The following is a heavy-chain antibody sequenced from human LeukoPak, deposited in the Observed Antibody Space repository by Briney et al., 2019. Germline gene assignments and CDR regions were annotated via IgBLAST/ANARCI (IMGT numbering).Heavy chain of an antibody. V-gene: IGHV3-7*03. CDR3: ARSGALRYFDWLLDRLEKRYPNWFDP. J-gene: IGHJ5*02. CDR2: IKQDGSEK. D-gene: IGHD3-9*01. Sequence: PGGSLRLSCAASGFTFSSYWMSWVRQAPGKGLEWVANIKQDGSEKYYVDSVKGRFTISRDNAKNSLYLQMNSLRAEDTAVYYCARSGALRYFDWLLDRLEKRYPNWFDPWGQGTLVTVPS. CDR1: GFTFSSYW.